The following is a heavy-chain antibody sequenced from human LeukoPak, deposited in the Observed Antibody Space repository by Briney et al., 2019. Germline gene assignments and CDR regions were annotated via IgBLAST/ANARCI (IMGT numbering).Heavy chain of an antibody. CDR2: IYYSGST. V-gene: IGHV4-39*01. J-gene: IGHJ6*02. CDR1: DGSISTYY. CDR3: ARHEAGYYYYGMDV. Sequence: SETLSLTCTVSDGSISTYYWGWIRQPPGKGLEWIGSIYYSGSTYYNPSLKSRVTISVDTSKNQFSLKLSSVTAADTAVYYCARHEAGYYYYGMDVWGQGTTVTVSS. D-gene: IGHD6-13*01.